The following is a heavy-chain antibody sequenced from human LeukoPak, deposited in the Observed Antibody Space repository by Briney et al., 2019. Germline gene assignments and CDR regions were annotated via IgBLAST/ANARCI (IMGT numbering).Heavy chain of an antibody. V-gene: IGHV4-4*07. CDR2: IYTSGST. CDR1: GGSISSYY. J-gene: IGHJ5*02. Sequence: SETLSLTCTVSGGSISSYYWSWFRQPAGKGLEWIGRIYTSGSTNYNPSLKSRVTMSVDTSKNQFSLKLSSVTAADTAVYYCARDWYGYYDSSGYYSNWFDPWGQGTLVTVSS. D-gene: IGHD3-22*01. CDR3: ARDWYGYYDSSGYYSNWFDP.